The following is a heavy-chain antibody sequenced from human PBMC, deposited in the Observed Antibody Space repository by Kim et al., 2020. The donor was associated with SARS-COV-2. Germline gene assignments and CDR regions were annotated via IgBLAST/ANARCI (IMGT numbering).Heavy chain of an antibody. Sequence: ASVKVSCKTSGYTFRSNSVSWVRQAPGQGLEWMGWISSYSGQTNYAQKLQGRVTMTTDTSTSTAYMELRTLRSDDTAVYFCARDRGQQLVTGVFDDWGQGTLVTVSS. J-gene: IGHJ4*02. D-gene: IGHD6-13*01. CDR3: ARDRGQQLVTGVFDD. CDR1: GYTFRSNS. CDR2: ISSYSGQT. V-gene: IGHV1-18*04.